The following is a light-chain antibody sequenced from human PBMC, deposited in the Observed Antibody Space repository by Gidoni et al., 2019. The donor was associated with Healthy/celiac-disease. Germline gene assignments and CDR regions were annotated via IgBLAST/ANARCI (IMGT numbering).Light chain of an antibody. CDR3: QKYNSAPWT. V-gene: IGKV1-27*01. J-gene: IGKJ1*01. CDR1: QSISNY. CDR2: AAS. Sequence: DIQMTPSPSSLSASVGDRVTITCRASQSISNYLAWYQQKPGKVPKLLIYAASTLQSGVPSRFSGSGSGTDFTLTISSLQPEDVATYYCQKYNSAPWTFGQGTKVEIK.